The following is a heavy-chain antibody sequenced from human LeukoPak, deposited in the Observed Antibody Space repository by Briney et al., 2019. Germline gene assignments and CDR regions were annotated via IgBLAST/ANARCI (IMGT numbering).Heavy chain of an antibody. J-gene: IGHJ6*03. V-gene: IGHV1-2*02. D-gene: IGHD3-10*01. CDR1: GYTFTGYY. CDR3: ARGPLLMVRGYYMDV. CDR2: INPNSGGT. Sequence: ASVKVSCKASGYTFTGYYMHWVRQAPGQGLEWMGWINPNSGGTNYAQKFQGRVTMTRDTSISTAYMELSRLRSDDTAVYYCARGPLLMVRGYYMDVWGKGTTVTISS.